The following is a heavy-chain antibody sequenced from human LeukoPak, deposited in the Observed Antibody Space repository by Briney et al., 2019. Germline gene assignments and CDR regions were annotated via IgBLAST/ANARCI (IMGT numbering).Heavy chain of an antibody. D-gene: IGHD1-26*01. CDR3: ARFLRGATNALEI. CDR1: GGSISSSSYY. V-gene: IGHV4-39*07. Sequence: SETLSLTCTVSGGSISSSSYYWGWIRQPPGKGLEWIGSIYYSGSTYYNPSLKSRVTISVDTSKNQFSLKLSPVTAADTAVYYCARFLRGATNALEIWGQGTMVTVSS. J-gene: IGHJ3*02. CDR2: IYYSGST.